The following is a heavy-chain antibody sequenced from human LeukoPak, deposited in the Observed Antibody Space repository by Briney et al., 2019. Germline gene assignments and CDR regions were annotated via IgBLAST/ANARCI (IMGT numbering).Heavy chain of an antibody. D-gene: IGHD3-22*01. Sequence: GGSLRLSCAASGFTFSSYSMNWVRQAPGKGLEWVSSISSSSSYIYYADSVKGRFTISRDNAKNSLYLQMNSLRAEDTAVYYCARDAVWGYYDSSGYYPLDYWGQGTLVTVSS. CDR3: ARDAVWGYYDSSGYYPLDY. CDR1: GFTFSSYS. V-gene: IGHV3-21*01. J-gene: IGHJ4*02. CDR2: ISSSSSYI.